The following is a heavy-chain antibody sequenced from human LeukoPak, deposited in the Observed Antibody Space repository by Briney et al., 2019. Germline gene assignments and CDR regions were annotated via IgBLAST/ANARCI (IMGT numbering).Heavy chain of an antibody. CDR3: ARGLRYSSSWYYFDY. CDR1: GYTFTSYD. Sequence: ASVKLSCKASGYTFTSYDISWVRQAPGQGLEWMGWISAYNGNTNYAQKLQGRVTMTTDTSTSTAYMELRSLRSDDTAVYYCARGLRYSSSWYYFDYWGQGTLVTVSS. D-gene: IGHD6-13*01. J-gene: IGHJ4*02. CDR2: ISAYNGNT. V-gene: IGHV1-18*04.